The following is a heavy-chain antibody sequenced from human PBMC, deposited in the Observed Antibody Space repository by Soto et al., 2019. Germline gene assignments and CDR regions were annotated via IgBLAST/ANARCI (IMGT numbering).Heavy chain of an antibody. CDR2: IYYSGST. CDR1: RNSITMHL. D-gene: IGHD3-22*01. J-gene: IGHJ4*02. V-gene: IGHV4-59*11. Sequence: SANMYLTSTPPRNSITMHLCTNIHLLPGTRLEWFVDIYYSGSTNYNPSLKSRVTFSIDTSKNQFSLKLSSVTAADTAVYYCAGIWYDSSGFGVDYWGQGTLVTVSS. CDR3: AGIWYDSSGFGVDY.